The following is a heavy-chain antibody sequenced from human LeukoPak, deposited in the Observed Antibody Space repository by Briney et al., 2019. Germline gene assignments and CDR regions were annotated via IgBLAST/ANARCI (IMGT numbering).Heavy chain of an antibody. CDR1: GFTFSSYG. V-gene: IGHV3-30*02. D-gene: IGHD4-17*01. Sequence: GGSLRLSCAASGFTFSSYGMHWVRQAPGKGLEWVAFIRYDGSNKYYADSVKGRFTISRDNSKNTLYLQMNSLRAEDTAVYYCAKGLYRRVTTVTTGWFDPWGQGTLVTVSS. CDR3: AKGLYRRVTTVTTGWFDP. CDR2: IRYDGSNK. J-gene: IGHJ5*02.